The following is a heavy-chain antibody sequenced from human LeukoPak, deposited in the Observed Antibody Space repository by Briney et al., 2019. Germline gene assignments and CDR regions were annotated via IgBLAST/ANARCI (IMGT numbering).Heavy chain of an antibody. D-gene: IGHD5-12*01. J-gene: IGHJ4*02. CDR1: GYTFTGFY. Sequence: GASVKVSCKASGYTFTGFYILWVRQAPEHGLEWMGRINPYSGGINYAQSFQGRVTLTRDTSISTAYMELSSLRSDDTAIYYCARDKALDIVGTTADYWGQGTLVTVSS. V-gene: IGHV1-2*06. CDR3: ARDKALDIVGTTADY. CDR2: INPYSGGI.